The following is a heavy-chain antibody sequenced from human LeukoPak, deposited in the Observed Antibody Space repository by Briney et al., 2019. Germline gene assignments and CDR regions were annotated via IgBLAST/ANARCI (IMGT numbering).Heavy chain of an antibody. V-gene: IGHV1-69*05. CDR2: IIPIFGTA. CDR3: ARSQQRSRWLYPYYFDY. D-gene: IGHD3-16*02. Sequence: SVKVSYKASGGTFSSYAISWVRQAPGQGLEWMGGIIPIFGTANYAQKFQGRVTITTDESTSTAYMELSSLRSEDTAVYYCARSQQRSRWLYPYYFDYWGQGTLVTVSS. CDR1: GGTFSSYA. J-gene: IGHJ4*02.